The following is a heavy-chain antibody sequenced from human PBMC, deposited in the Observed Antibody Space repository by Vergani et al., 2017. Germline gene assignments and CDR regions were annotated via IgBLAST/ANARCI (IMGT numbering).Heavy chain of an antibody. D-gene: IGHD2-2*01. CDR1: GFTFSSYW. CDR2: IKQDGSEK. CDR3: ARDLRPTVVPAALGY. V-gene: IGHV3-7*01. Sequence: VQLVESGGGLVQPGGSPRLSCAASGFTFSSYWMSWVRQAPGKGLEWVANIKQDGSEKYYVDSVKGRFTISRDNAKNSLYLQMNSLRAEDTAVYYCARDLRPTVVPAALGYWGQGTLVTVSS. J-gene: IGHJ4*02.